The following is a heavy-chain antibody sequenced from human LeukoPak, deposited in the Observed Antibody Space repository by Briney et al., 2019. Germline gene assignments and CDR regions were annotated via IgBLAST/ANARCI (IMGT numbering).Heavy chain of an antibody. D-gene: IGHD2-2*01. V-gene: IGHV1-69*13. CDR3: ARGWSVPPSYYYYYMDV. CDR1: GGTFSSYA. Sequence: SVKVSCKASGGTFSSYAISWVRQAPGQGLEWMGGIIPIFGTANYAQKFQGRVTITADESTSTAYMELSSLRSEDTAVYYCARGWSVPPSYYYYYMDVWGKGTLVTVSS. CDR2: IIPIFGTA. J-gene: IGHJ6*03.